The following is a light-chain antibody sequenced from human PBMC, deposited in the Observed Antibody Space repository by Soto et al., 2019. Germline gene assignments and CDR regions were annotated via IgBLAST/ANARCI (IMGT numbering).Light chain of an antibody. CDR1: SSDVGSYNL. CDR3: CSYAGSRTYV. CDR2: EVS. J-gene: IGLJ1*01. Sequence: QSVLTQPASVSGSPGLSITISCTGTSSDVGSYNLVSWYQQHPGKAPKLIIYEVSKRPSGVSNGFSGSKSGNTASLTISGLQAEDEADYYCCSYAGSRTYVFGTGTKVTVL. V-gene: IGLV2-23*02.